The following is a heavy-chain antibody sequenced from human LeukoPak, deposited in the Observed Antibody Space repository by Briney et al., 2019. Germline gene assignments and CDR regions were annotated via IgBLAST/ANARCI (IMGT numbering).Heavy chain of an antibody. J-gene: IGHJ4*02. V-gene: IGHV4-59*08. CDR2: IYYSGST. D-gene: IGHD1-7*01. Sequence: TSETLSLTCTVSGGSISSDYWSWIRQPPGKGLEWIGYIYYSGSTSYNPSLKSRVTISVDTSENQFSLKVSSVTAADTAVYFCARHPNYGLFDYWGQGILVTVSS. CDR3: ARHPNYGLFDY. CDR1: GGSISSDY.